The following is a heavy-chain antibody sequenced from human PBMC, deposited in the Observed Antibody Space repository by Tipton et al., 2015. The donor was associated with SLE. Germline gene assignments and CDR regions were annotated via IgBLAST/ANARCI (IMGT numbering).Heavy chain of an antibody. CDR1: GYPFTEYF. Sequence: QLVQSGAEVKKPGASVKLSCTASGYPFTEYFLHWVRQAPGQGLEWVGIINPENDSRNYAQKFQGRATMTRDTSTSTLYLELTSRTSEGTAVYYCARIYCSGGGCYSTPCDYWGQGTLVTVSS. D-gene: IGHD2-15*01. CDR2: INPENDSR. V-gene: IGHV1-46*01. J-gene: IGHJ4*02. CDR3: ARIYCSGGGCYSTPCDY.